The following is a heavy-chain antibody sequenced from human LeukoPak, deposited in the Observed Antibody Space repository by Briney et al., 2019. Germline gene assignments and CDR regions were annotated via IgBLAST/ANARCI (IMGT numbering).Heavy chain of an antibody. CDR2: IYYSGST. D-gene: IGHD6-19*01. V-gene: IGHV4-31*03. J-gene: IGHJ4*02. CDR3: ARASFLAVAGVDY. Sequence: SETLSLTCTVSGGSISSGGYYWSWIRQHPGKGLEWIGYIYYSGSTYYNPSLKSRVTISVDTSKNQFSLKLSSVTAADTAVYYCARASFLAVAGVDYWGQGTLVTVSS. CDR1: GGSISSGGYY.